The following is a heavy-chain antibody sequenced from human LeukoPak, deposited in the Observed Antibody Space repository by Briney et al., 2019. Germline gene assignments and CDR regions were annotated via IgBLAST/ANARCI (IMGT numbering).Heavy chain of an antibody. CDR2: IKPNSGVT. D-gene: IGHD4-23*01. Sequence: GASVKVSCKASGYTFTGYYMHWVRQAPGQGLEWMGWIKPNSGVTNYAQKFQGRVTMTRDTSISTAYMELSSLRSDDTAVYYCARDLFTLYGGNSGLHFDYWGQGALVTVSS. J-gene: IGHJ4*02. V-gene: IGHV1-2*02. CDR3: ARDLFTLYGGNSGLHFDY. CDR1: GYTFTGYY.